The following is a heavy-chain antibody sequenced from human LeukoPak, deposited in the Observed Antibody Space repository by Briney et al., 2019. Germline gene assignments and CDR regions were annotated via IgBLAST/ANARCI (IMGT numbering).Heavy chain of an antibody. CDR2: IYYSGST. CDR3: ASNRFNSGSLDY. Sequence: PSETLSLTCTVSGGSISSSSYYWGWIRQPPGKGLEWIGSIYYSGSTYYNPSLKSRVTISVDTSKNQFSLKLSSVTAADTAVYYCASNRFNSGSLDYWGQGTLVTVSS. J-gene: IGHJ4*02. CDR1: GGSISSSSYY. V-gene: IGHV4-39*07. D-gene: IGHD3-10*01.